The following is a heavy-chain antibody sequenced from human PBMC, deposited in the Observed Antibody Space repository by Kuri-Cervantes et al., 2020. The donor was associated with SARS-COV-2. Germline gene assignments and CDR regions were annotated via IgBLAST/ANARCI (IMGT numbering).Heavy chain of an antibody. CDR1: GGTFSTAI. Sequence: SVKVSCKASGGTFSTAIISWVRQGPGQGLEWMGGIMPALGMPNYAQKFRGRVTITADTSTTTAYLELSGLKSEDTALYYCASDGVSGSLSLDVWGHGTTVTVSS. D-gene: IGHD6-19*01. CDR2: IMPALGMP. V-gene: IGHV1-69*10. J-gene: IGHJ6*02. CDR3: ASDGVSGSLSLDV.